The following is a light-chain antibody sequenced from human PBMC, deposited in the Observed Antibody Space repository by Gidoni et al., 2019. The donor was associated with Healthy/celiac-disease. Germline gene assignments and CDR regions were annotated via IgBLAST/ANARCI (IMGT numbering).Light chain of an antibody. Sequence: DIQMTQSPSTLSASVGDRVTITCRASQSISSWLAWYQQKPGKAPKLLIYKASSLESGIPSRFSGSGSGTEFTLTISSLQPDDFATYYCQQYNSYPGTFGQGTKLEIK. CDR2: KAS. CDR3: QQYNSYPGT. CDR1: QSISSW. J-gene: IGKJ2*01. V-gene: IGKV1-5*03.